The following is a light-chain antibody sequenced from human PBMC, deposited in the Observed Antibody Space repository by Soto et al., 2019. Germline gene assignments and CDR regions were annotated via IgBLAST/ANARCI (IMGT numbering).Light chain of an antibody. V-gene: IGKV3-15*01. J-gene: IGKJ4*01. Sequence: EIVMTQSPATLSVSPGEGATLSCRASLSISTNLAWYQQKPGQAPRLLMYGASTRATGIPARFSGSGSGTEFPLTISGLQSEDFAVYYCQQYNNWPLTFGGGTKVEIK. CDR2: GAS. CDR3: QQYNNWPLT. CDR1: LSISTN.